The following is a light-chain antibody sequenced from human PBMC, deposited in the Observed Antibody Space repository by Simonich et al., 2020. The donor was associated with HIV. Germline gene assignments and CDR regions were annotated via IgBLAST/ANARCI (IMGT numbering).Light chain of an antibody. CDR3: QQYYTTPPT. CDR1: RNILYNPNNKNY. J-gene: IGKJ1*01. CDR2: WAS. Sequence: DIVMTQSPDSLAVSLGERAPINCKSSRNILYNPNNKNYLAGYQQKPGQPPNLLIYWASTRESGVPDRFSASGSGTDFTLTISSLQAEDVAVYYCQQYYTTPPTFGQGTKVEIK. V-gene: IGKV4-1*01.